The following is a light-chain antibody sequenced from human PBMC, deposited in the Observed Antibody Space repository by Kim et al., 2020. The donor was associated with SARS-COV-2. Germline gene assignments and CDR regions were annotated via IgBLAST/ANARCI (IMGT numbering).Light chain of an antibody. V-gene: IGLV1-44*01. CDR2: NND. CDR1: NSNIVRIT. CDR3: AAWDGILDGWV. J-gene: IGLJ3*02. Sequence: HRSPVSWSEGNSNIVRITVNWYQHIPGTAPRLIIQNNDQRPSGISDRFSASKSGTSASLAISGLQSEDEADYYCAAWDGILDGWVFGGGTQLTVL.